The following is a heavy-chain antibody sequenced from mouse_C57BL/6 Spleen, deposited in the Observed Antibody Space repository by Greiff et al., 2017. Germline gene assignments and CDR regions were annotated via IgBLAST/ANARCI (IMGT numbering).Heavy chain of an antibody. CDR3: GRGGGNYGGYFDV. J-gene: IGHJ1*03. CDR1: GYTFTSYW. V-gene: IGHV1-52*01. CDR2: IDPSDSET. Sequence: QVQLQQPGAELVRPGSSVKLSCKASGYTFTSYWMHWVKQRPIQGLEWIGNIDPSDSETHYNQKFKDKATLTVDKSSSTAYMQLSSLTSEDSAVXYCGRGGGNYGGYFDVWGTGTTVTVSS. D-gene: IGHD2-1*01.